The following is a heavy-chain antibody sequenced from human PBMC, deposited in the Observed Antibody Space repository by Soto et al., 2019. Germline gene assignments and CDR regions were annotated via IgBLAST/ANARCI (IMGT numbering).Heavy chain of an antibody. CDR2: ISSSSRDT. D-gene: IGHD2-21*02. V-gene: IGHV3-11*06. CDR1: GFNFSDYY. J-gene: IGHJ4*02. Sequence: PVGSLRLSCAASGFNFSDYYMSWIRQAPGKGLEWISYISSSSRDTEYADSVKGRFMISRDNAKRSMSLQMNSLRVDDTAVYYCARWLEVLTTSDSWGQGTLVTVSS. CDR3: ARWLEVLTTSDS.